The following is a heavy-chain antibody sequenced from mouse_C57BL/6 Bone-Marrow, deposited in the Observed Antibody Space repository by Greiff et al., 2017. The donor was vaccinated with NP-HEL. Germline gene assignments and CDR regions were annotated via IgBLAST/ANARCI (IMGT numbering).Heavy chain of an antibody. D-gene: IGHD1-1*01. J-gene: IGHJ4*01. CDR1: GFTFSDYG. CDR2: ISSGSSTI. Sequence: EVKLMESGGGLVKPGGSLKLSCAASGFTFSDYGMHWVRQAPEKGLEWVAYISSGSSTIYYADTVKGRFTISSDNAKNTLFLQMNSLRSEDTAMYYCARNTTVVPYAMDYWGQGTSVTVSS. CDR3: ARNTTVVPYAMDY. V-gene: IGHV5-17*01.